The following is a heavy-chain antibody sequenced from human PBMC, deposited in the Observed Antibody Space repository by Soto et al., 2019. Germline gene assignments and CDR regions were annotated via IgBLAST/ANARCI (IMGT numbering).Heavy chain of an antibody. J-gene: IGHJ4*02. CDR1: GFSLGTSGVG. CDR3: EHRRSVTGDFDY. V-gene: IGHV2-5*02. CDR2: IFWDDDK. Sequence: QITLKESGPTLVKPTQTLTLTCTFSGFSLGTSGVGVGWIRQPPGKALERHGLIFWDDDKRYSPSLKSSLTITTDTSKNHVVLKMANMNPVDTATYYCEHRRSVTGDFDYRGQGTLVTVSS. D-gene: IGHD6-19*01.